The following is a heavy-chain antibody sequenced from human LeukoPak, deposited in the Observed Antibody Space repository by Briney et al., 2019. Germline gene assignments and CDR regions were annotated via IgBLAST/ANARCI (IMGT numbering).Heavy chain of an antibody. Sequence: GGSLRLSCAASGFIFNKYAMSWARQTPGKGLEWVSRIQGYDGRTYYADSVQGRFTISRDNSKNTLYLQMNSLRAEDTAVYYCAKAPAAVSFYFDYWGQGTLVTVSS. CDR2: IQGYDGRT. CDR1: GFIFNKYA. V-gene: IGHV3-23*01. J-gene: IGHJ4*02. CDR3: AKAPAAVSFYFDY. D-gene: IGHD2-2*01.